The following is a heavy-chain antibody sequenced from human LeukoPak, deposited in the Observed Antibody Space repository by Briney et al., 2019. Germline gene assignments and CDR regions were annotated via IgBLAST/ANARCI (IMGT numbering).Heavy chain of an antibody. CDR2: IRYDGSNE. D-gene: IGHD2-15*01. CDR3: AKDKRYSGRYYFDY. J-gene: IGHJ4*02. Sequence: PGRSLRLSCAASGFSFSGYGMHWVRQAPGKGLEWVAFIRYDGSNEYSADSVKGRFTISRDKSKNTLYLQMNSLRAEDTAVYYCAKDKRYSGRYYFDYWGQGTLVTVSS. CDR1: GFSFSGYG. V-gene: IGHV3-30*02.